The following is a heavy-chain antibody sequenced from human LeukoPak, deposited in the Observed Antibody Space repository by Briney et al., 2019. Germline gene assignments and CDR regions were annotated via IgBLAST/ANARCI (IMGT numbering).Heavy chain of an antibody. CDR2: IIPIFGTA. Sequence: SVKVSCKASGGTFSSYAISWVRQAPGQGLEWMGGIIPIFGTANYAQKFQGRVTITADGSTSTAYMELSSLRSEDTAVYYCASVWGPKSKYAFDIWGQGTMVTVSS. CDR3: ASVWGPKSKYAFDI. CDR1: GGTFSSYA. J-gene: IGHJ3*02. D-gene: IGHD7-27*01. V-gene: IGHV1-69*13.